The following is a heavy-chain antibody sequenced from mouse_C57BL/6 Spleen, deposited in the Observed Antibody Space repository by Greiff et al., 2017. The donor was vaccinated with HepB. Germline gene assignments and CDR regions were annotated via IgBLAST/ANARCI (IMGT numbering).Heavy chain of an antibody. CDR3: ARDEGDY. CDR1: GFTFSDFY. J-gene: IGHJ4*01. CDR2: SSNKANDYTT. V-gene: IGHV7-1*01. Sequence: EVKLVESGGGLVQSGRSLRLSCATSGFTFSDFYMEWVRQAPGKGLEWIAASSNKANDYTTEYSASVKGRFIVARDTSHSILYLQMDALRAEDTAIYYCARDEGDYWGQGTSVTVSS.